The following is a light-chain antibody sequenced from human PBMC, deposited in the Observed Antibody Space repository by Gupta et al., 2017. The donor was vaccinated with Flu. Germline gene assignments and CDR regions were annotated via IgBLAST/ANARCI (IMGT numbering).Light chain of an antibody. J-gene: IGKJ4*01. CDR1: QSISSY. CDR2: AAS. V-gene: IGKV1-39*01. Sequence: GDRVTITCRASQSISSYLSWYQQRPGKAPNLLIYAASSLQSGVPSRFSGSGSGTDFTLTISSLQPEDSATYYCQQTYSSPLTFGGGTKVEIK. CDR3: QQTYSSPLT.